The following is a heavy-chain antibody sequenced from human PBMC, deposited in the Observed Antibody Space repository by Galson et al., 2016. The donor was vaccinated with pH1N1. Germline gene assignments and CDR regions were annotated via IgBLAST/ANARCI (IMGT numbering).Heavy chain of an antibody. J-gene: IGHJ6*02. CDR1: EFSLRTLGVR. V-gene: IGHV2-70*04. CDR2: IDWDDEK. D-gene: IGHD3-10*01. Sequence: PALVKPTQTLKLTCTFSEFSLRTLGVRVSWIRQSPGKALEWLARIDWDDEKFYSPSLKIRLTISKDPSKDQVVLTMTNMDPVDTGTYYCARMGVASGGRYDYGMDVWGQGTTVTVSS. CDR3: ARMGVASGGRYDYGMDV.